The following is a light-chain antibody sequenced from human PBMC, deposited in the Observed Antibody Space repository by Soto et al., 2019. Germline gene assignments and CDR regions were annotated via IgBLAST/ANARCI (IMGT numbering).Light chain of an antibody. J-gene: IGKJ1*01. CDR1: QSISSW. Sequence: DIQMTQSPSTLSASVGDRVTITCRASQSISSWLAWYQQKPGKAPKLLIYAASSLQSGVPSRFSGSGSGTDFTLTISRLEPEDFAVYYCQQYDRSPWTFGQGTKVDIK. V-gene: IGKV1-5*01. CDR2: AAS. CDR3: QQYDRSPWT.